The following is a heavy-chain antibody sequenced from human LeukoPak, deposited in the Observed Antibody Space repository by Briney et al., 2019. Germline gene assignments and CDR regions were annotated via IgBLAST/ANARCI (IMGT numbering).Heavy chain of an antibody. V-gene: IGHV1-2*02. D-gene: IGHD3-10*01. Sequence: GASVRVSCKASGYTFTAYYMHWVRQAPGQGLEWMGWINPNHGDTNYAQKFQGGVTMTRDTSINTAYMELTRLTSDDTAVYYCARDTGDYYGSGSYYPDWGQGTPVTVSS. CDR2: INPNHGDT. J-gene: IGHJ4*02. CDR3: ARDTGDYYGSGSYYPD. CDR1: GYTFTAYY.